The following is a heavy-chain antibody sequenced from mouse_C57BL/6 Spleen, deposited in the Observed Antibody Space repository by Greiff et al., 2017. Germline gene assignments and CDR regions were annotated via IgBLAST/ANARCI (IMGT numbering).Heavy chain of an antibody. V-gene: IGHV14-1*01. CDR2: IDPEDGDT. CDR1: GFNIKDYY. Sequence: QLKQSGAELVRPGASVKLSCTASGFNIKDYYMHWVKQRPEQGLEWIGRIDPEDGDTEYAPKFQGKATMTADTSSNTAYLQLRRLTSEDTAVYYCTGGGSSGPFAYWGQGTLVTVSA. J-gene: IGHJ3*01. CDR3: TGGGSSGPFAY. D-gene: IGHD3-2*02.